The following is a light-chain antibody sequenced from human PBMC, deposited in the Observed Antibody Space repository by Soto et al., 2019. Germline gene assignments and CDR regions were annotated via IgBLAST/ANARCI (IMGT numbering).Light chain of an antibody. CDR2: AAS. J-gene: IGKJ5*01. CDR3: QMYNSAPIT. V-gene: IGKV1-27*01. CDR1: QDISNY. Sequence: DIPMTQSPSSLSASVGDRVTITCRASQDISNYLAWYQQKPGKVPRLLIYAASTLQSGVPSRFSGSGSGTDFTLTISSLQPEDVATYYCQMYNSAPITFGQGTRLEIK.